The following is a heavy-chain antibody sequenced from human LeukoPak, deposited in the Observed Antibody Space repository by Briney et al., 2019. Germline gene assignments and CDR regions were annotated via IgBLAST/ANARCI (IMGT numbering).Heavy chain of an antibody. V-gene: IGHV3-30*18. Sequence: GGSLRLSCAACGFTSSNSGMHWVRQAPGKGLEWVAVISYDGSNKYYEDSVKGRFTISRDNSKNTLYLQMNSQSAEYTSVYYCAKDYCSSTSCPNYWGQGTLVTVSS. J-gene: IGHJ4*02. CDR3: AKDYCSSTSCPNY. CDR2: ISYDGSNK. D-gene: IGHD2-2*01. CDR1: GFTSSNSG.